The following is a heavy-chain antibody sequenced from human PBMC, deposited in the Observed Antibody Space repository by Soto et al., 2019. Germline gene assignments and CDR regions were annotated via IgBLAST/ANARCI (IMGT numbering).Heavy chain of an antibody. Sequence: GGSLRLSCAASGFTVSSNYMSWVRQAPGKGLEWVSVIYSGGSTYYADSVKGRFTISRDNSKNTLYLQMNSLRAEDTAVYYCARARSGYGDYARYYYGMDVWGQGTTVTVSS. CDR2: IYSGGST. CDR1: GFTVSSNY. V-gene: IGHV3-53*01. D-gene: IGHD4-17*01. J-gene: IGHJ6*02. CDR3: ARARSGYGDYARYYYGMDV.